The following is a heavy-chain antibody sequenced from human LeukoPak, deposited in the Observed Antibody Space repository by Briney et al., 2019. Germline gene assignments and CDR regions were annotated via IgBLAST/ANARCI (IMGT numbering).Heavy chain of an antibody. D-gene: IGHD6-19*01. V-gene: IGHV3-30*02. J-gene: IGHJ4*02. Sequence: GGSLRLSCAASGFTFSSYGMHWVRQAPGKGLEWVAFIRYDGSNKYYADSVKGRFTISRDNSKNTLYVQANSLRVEDTAVYYCAKVSSGGYESVPFDYWGQGTLVTVSS. CDR3: AKVSSGGYESVPFDY. CDR2: IRYDGSNK. CDR1: GFTFSSYG.